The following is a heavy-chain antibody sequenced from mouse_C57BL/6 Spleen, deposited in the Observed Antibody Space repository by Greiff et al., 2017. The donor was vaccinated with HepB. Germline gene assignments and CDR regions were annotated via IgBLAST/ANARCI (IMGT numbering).Heavy chain of an antibody. D-gene: IGHD2-1*01. Sequence: EVQLMESGGGLVQPGGSLSLSCAASGFTFTDYYMSWVRQPPGKALEWLGFIRNKANGYTTEYSASVKGRFTISRDNSQSILYLQMNALRAEDSATYYCARCSNYGAMDYWGQGTSVTVSS. V-gene: IGHV7-3*01. CDR2: IRNKANGYTT. CDR3: ARCSNYGAMDY. CDR1: GFTFTDYY. J-gene: IGHJ4*01.